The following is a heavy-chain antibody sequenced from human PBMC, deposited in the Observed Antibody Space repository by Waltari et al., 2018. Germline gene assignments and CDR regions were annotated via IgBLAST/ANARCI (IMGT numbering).Heavy chain of an antibody. CDR3: ARQGGSSWVRYFDL. D-gene: IGHD6-6*01. CDR1: GYSISSGYY. J-gene: IGHJ2*01. CDR2: IYHSGST. V-gene: IGHV4-38-2*01. Sequence: QVQLQESGPGLVKPSETLSLTCAVSGYSISSGYYWGWIRQPPGKGLEWIGSIYHSGSTYYNPSLKSRVTISVDTSKNQFSLKLSSVTAADTAVYYCARQGGSSWVRYFDLWGRGTLVTVSS.